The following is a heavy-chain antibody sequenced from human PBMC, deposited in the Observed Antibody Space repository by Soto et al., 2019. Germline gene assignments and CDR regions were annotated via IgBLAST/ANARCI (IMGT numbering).Heavy chain of an antibody. CDR2: IYYSGST. Sequence: KPSETLSLTCTFSVGSISSGDYYCSWIRQPPWKGLEWIGYIYYSGSTYYNPSLKSRVTISVDTSKNQFSLKLSSVTAADTAVYYCARVTTYFYDSRGEYYFEYLGQATLVIVSS. V-gene: IGHV4-30-4*01. D-gene: IGHD3-22*01. J-gene: IGHJ4*02. CDR1: VGSISSGDYY. CDR3: ARVTTYFYDSRGEYYFEY.